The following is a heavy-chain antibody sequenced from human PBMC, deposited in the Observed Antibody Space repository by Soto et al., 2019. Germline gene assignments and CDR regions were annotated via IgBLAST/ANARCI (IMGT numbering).Heavy chain of an antibody. D-gene: IGHD6-6*01. CDR3: SRGTSIPASGDY. CDR1: GSPFTNYG. J-gene: IGHJ4*01. V-gene: IGHV1-18*01. Sequence: QVQLVQSGAEVKKPGASVKVSCKASGSPFTNYGINWVRQAPGQGLEWLGWVSAYNGERRYAQRVQARVIMTTDTSTTTAYMELRSLRSDDTAVYDCSRGTSIPASGDYWGQGTLVTVSS. CDR2: VSAYNGER.